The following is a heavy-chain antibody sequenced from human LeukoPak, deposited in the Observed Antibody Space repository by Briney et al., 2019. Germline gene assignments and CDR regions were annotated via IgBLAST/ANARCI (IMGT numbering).Heavy chain of an antibody. CDR1: GFTFGDYA. J-gene: IGHJ4*02. CDR3: ARDPWAYDSSGYYFDY. CDR2: IWYDGSNK. D-gene: IGHD3-22*01. Sequence: PGRSLRLSCAASGFTFGDYAMHWVRQAPGKGLEWVAVIWYDGSNKYYADSVKGRFTISRDNSKNTLYLQMNSLRAEDTAVYYCARDPWAYDSSGYYFDYWGQGTLVTVSS. V-gene: IGHV3-33*08.